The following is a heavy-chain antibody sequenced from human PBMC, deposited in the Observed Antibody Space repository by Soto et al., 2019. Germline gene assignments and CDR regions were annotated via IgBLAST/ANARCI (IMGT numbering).Heavy chain of an antibody. CDR3: ARSDTSTTNTPFDH. CDR2: ISGDETDQ. V-gene: IGHV3-30-3*01. J-gene: IGHJ4*02. CDR1: GFTFSNYP. Sequence: QVRLVESGGGVVQPGRSLRLSCGASGFTFSNYPMHWVRQAPGKGLEWVAVISGDETDQSYADSVRGRFSISRDNSRSTVYLQINSLRPDDTAFYYCARSDTSTTNTPFDHWGQGTLVTVSS.